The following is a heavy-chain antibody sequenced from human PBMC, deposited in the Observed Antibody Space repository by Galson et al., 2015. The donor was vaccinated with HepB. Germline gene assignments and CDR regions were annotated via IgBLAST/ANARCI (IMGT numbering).Heavy chain of an antibody. J-gene: IGHJ4*02. CDR2: ISGSGGST. D-gene: IGHD5-12*01. CDR1: GFTFSSYA. CDR3: AKDLLWLAQMQADY. V-gene: IGHV3-23*01. Sequence: SLRLSCAASGFTFSSYAMSWVRQAPGEGLEWVSAISGSGGSTSYADSVKGRFTISRDNSKNTLYLQMNSLRAEDTAVYYCAKDLLWLAQMQADYWGQGTLVTVSS.